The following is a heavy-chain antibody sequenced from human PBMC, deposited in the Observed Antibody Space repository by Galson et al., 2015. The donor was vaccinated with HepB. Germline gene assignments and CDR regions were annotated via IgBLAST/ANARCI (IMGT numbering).Heavy chain of an antibody. D-gene: IGHD3-16*02. CDR3: ARGLRMITFGGLIVPYSPFDY. J-gene: IGHJ4*02. Sequence: SVKVSCKASGYTFTNYYMHWVRQAPGQGLEWMGIINPSGGSTSYAQKFQGRVTMTRDTSTTTVYMELSSLRSEDTAVYYCARGLRMITFGGLIVPYSPFDYWGQGTLVTVSS. V-gene: IGHV1-46*01. CDR1: GYTFTNYY. CDR2: INPSGGST.